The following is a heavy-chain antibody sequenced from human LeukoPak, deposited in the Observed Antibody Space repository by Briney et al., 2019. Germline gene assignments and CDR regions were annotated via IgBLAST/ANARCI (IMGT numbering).Heavy chain of an antibody. CDR1: GSTFRNHA. V-gene: IGHV3-30*04. J-gene: IGHJ6*03. CDR3: VGSPTYYYMDV. CDR2: ISHDGGKD. D-gene: IGHD3-10*01. Sequence: GGSLRLSCAASGSTFRNHAIHWVRQAPGKGLEWVTVISHDGGKDYYRDSVKGRFTISRDNSKNTVLLQMNSLSPDDTAIYYCVGSPTYYYMDVWGKGTTVTVSS.